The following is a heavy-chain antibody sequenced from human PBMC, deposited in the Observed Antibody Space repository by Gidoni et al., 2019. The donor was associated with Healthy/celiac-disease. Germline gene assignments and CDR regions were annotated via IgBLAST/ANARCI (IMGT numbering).Heavy chain of an antibody. CDR3: AKTPNLRIDPSDAFDI. CDR1: GFTFSSYA. Sequence: EVQLVESGGGLVQPGGSLRLSCAASGFTFSSYAMSWVRQAPGKGLEWVSAISGSGGSTYYADSVKGRFTISRDNSKNTLYLQMNSLRAEDTAVYYCAKTPNLRIDPSDAFDIWGQGTMVTVSS. J-gene: IGHJ3*02. D-gene: IGHD3-9*01. V-gene: IGHV3-23*04. CDR2: ISGSGGST.